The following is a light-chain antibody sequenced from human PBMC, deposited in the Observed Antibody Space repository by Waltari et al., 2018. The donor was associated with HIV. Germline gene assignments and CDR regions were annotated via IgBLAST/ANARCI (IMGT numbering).Light chain of an antibody. J-gene: IGLJ2*01. CDR2: GNS. Sequence: QSVLTQPPSVSGAPGQRVTISCTGSSSNIGAGYDVHWYQQLPGTTPKLLIYGNSNRPSGVPDRFSASKSGTSASLAITGLQAEDEADYYCQSYDSSLSGSHVVFGGGTKLTVL. CDR1: SSNIGAGYD. CDR3: QSYDSSLSGSHVV. V-gene: IGLV1-40*01.